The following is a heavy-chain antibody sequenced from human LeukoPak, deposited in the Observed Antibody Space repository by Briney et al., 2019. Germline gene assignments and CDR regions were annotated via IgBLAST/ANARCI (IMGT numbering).Heavy chain of an antibody. CDR3: AKEGQQLVRDYYYYMDV. CDR1: GFTFDDYA. CDR2: ISWNSGSI. Sequence: GGSLRLSCAASGFTFDDYAMHWVRQAPGKDLEWVSGISWNSGSIGYADSVKGRFTISRDNAKNSLYLQMNSLRAEDTALYYCAKEGQQLVRDYYYYMDVWGKGTTVTVSS. V-gene: IGHV3-9*01. D-gene: IGHD6-13*01. J-gene: IGHJ6*03.